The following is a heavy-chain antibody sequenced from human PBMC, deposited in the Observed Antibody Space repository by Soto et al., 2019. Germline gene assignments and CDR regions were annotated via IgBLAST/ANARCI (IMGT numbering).Heavy chain of an antibody. CDR1: GYTFTSYY. D-gene: IGHD6-13*01. Sequence: ASVKVSCKASGYTFTSYYMHWVRQAPGQGLEWMGIINPSGGSTSYAQKFQGRVTMTRDTSTSTVYMELSSLRSEDTAVYYCARGEGIAAAGISLKHWFDPWGKETLVTFSS. V-gene: IGHV1-46*01. CDR3: ARGEGIAAAGISLKHWFDP. CDR2: INPSGGST. J-gene: IGHJ5*02.